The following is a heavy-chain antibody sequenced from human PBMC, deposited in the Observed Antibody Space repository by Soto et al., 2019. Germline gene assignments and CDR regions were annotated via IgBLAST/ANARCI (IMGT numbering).Heavy chain of an antibody. CDR2: IYHNGST. Sequence: PSETLSLTCVVSGGSISSNSWWSWVRQPPGKGLEWIGEIYHNGSTNYKSSLKSRVIIKLDKSKNQFSLKMISVTAADTALYYCARDRTHYDYVWGSYRWTWAFDIWGQGTMVTVSS. CDR3: ARDRTHYDYVWGSYRWTWAFDI. D-gene: IGHD3-16*02. CDR1: GGSISSNSW. J-gene: IGHJ3*02. V-gene: IGHV4-4*02.